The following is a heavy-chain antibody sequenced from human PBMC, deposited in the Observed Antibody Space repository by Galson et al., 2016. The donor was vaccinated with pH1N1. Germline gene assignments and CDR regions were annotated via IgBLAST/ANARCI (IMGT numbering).Heavy chain of an antibody. CDR2: ISRSVTNI. Sequence: SLRLSCAASGFSLSSYSMNWVRQAPGKGLEWVSYISRSVTNIYYAGSVKDRFTISRDTAKNSLYLQMDSLRLDDTAVYFCARDLGYAYGFYYYYYMDVWGKGTTVTVSS. J-gene: IGHJ6*03. CDR3: ARDLGYAYGFYYYYYMDV. V-gene: IGHV3-48*04. D-gene: IGHD5-18*01. CDR1: GFSLSSYS.